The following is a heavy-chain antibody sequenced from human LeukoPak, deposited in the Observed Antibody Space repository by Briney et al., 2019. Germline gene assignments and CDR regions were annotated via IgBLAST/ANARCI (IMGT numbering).Heavy chain of an antibody. D-gene: IGHD5-18*01. V-gene: IGHV3-48*03. J-gene: IGHJ4*02. CDR3: ARDGYSYGMVFDY. CDR1: GFTLRSYE. Sequence: PGGSLRLSCVASGFTLRSYEMNWVRQAPGKGLEWVSYIDSSGNTISYADSVKGRFTISRGNAKNSLYLQMNSLRAEDTAVYYCARDGYSYGMVFDYWGLGTLVTVSS. CDR2: IDSSGNTI.